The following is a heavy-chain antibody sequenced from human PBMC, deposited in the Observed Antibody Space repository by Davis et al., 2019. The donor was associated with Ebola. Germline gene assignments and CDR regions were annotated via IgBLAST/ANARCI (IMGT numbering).Heavy chain of an antibody. D-gene: IGHD6-13*01. CDR3: AKDLGDSSSLYYYGMDV. CDR2: ISYDGSNK. J-gene: IGHJ6*04. V-gene: IGHV3-30*18. CDR1: GFTFSSYG. Sequence: GESLKISCAASGFTFSSYGMHWVRQAPGKGLEWVAVISYDGSNKYYADSVKGRFTISRDNSKNTLYLQMNSLRAEDTAVYYCAKDLGDSSSLYYYGMDVWGKGTTVTVSS.